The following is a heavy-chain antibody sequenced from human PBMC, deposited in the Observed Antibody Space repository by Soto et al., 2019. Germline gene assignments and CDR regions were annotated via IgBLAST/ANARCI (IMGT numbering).Heavy chain of an antibody. CDR1: GFTFSSYD. Sequence: GGSLRLSCAASGFTFSSYDMSWVRQAPGKGLEWVSAISGSGGSTYYADSVKGRVTISIDNSKNTLYLQMNTLRAEDTAVYYCAKDKLGSNVDAFDIWGQGTMVTVSS. D-gene: IGHD1-1*01. J-gene: IGHJ3*02. V-gene: IGHV3-23*01. CDR2: ISGSGGST. CDR3: AKDKLGSNVDAFDI.